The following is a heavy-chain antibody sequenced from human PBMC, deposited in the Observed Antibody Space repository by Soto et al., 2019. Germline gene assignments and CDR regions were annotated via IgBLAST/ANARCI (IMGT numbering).Heavy chain of an antibody. V-gene: IGHV4-30-4*01. CDR3: ARVGRGYCSSTSCFY. CDR1: GGSISSGDYY. CDR2: IYYSGST. D-gene: IGHD2-2*01. Sequence: TLSLTCTVSGGSISSGDYYWSWIRQPPGKGLEWIGYIYYSGSTYYNPSLKSRVTISVDTSKNQFSLKLSSVTAADTAVYYCARVGRGYCSSTSCFYWGQGTLVTVSS. J-gene: IGHJ4*02.